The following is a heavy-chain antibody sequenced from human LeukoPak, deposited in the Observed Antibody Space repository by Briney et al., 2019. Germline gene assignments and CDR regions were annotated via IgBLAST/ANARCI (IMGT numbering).Heavy chain of an antibody. CDR1: GGSISSYC. CDR2: IYPSGST. Sequence: PSETLSLTCTVSGGSISSYCWSWIRQPAGKGLEWIGRIYPSGSTNYNPSLRSRVTITIDKSKNQFSLRLTSVTAADTAVYYCARDRSGYSEYYFDYWGQGTLVSVSS. D-gene: IGHD5-12*01. J-gene: IGHJ4*02. CDR3: ARDRSGYSEYYFDY. V-gene: IGHV4-4*07.